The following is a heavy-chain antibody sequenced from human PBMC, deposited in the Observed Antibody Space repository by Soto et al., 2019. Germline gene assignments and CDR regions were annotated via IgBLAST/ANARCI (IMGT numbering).Heavy chain of an antibody. J-gene: IGHJ4*02. D-gene: IGHD2-15*01. CDR3: ARDLGWWPWDY. V-gene: IGHV1-3*01. CDR1: GYTFTSYA. Sequence: QVQLVQSGAEVKKPGASVKVSCKASGYTFTSYAMHWVRQAPGQRLEWMGWINAGNGNTKYSQKFQGRVSITRDTSASTAYMELSSLRSEDTAVYYCARDLGWWPWDYWGQGTLVTVSS. CDR2: INAGNGNT.